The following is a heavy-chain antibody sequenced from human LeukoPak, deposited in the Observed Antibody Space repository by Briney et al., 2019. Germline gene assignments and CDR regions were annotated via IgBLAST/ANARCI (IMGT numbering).Heavy chain of an antibody. CDR2: ISWNSGSI. Sequence: PGRSLRLSCAASGFTFDDYAMHWVRQAPGQGLEWVSGISWNSGSIGCADSVRGRFTISRDNAKNSLYLQMNSLRTEDTAFYYCARDLSRDFDSGRFDYWGQGTLVTVSS. V-gene: IGHV3-9*01. CDR1: GFTFDDYA. D-gene: IGHD3-22*01. J-gene: IGHJ4*02. CDR3: ARDLSRDFDSGRFDY.